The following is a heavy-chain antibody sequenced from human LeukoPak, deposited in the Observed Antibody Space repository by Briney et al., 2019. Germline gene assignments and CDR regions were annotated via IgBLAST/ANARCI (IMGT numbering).Heavy chain of an antibody. V-gene: IGHV3-30*03. J-gene: IGHJ6*02. CDR2: ISYDGSNK. CDR3: ARARPWDSSRSYYFGMDV. D-gene: IGHD3-22*01. CDR1: GFTFSSYG. Sequence: GGSLRLSCAASGFTFSSYGMHWVRQAPDKGLEWVAVISYDGSNKYYADSVKGRFTISRDSSKNTVYLQMNSLRDEDTAVYYCARARPWDSSRSYYFGMDVWGHGTTVTVSS.